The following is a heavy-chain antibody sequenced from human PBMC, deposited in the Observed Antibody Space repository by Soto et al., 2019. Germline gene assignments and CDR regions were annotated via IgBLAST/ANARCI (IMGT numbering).Heavy chain of an antibody. CDR3: ARRVSAYYDF. J-gene: IGHJ4*02. V-gene: IGHV4-59*02. CDR1: GASVSRYY. CDR2: LYSSGST. Sequence: QVQLQESGPGLVKPSETLSLTCTVSGASVSRYYVAWIRQSPGKGLEWIGFLYSSGSTNYNSSLKSRVTISVDTSKPQFSLRLSSVTAADTAVYYCARRVSAYYDFWGQGTRVTVSS. D-gene: IGHD2-8*01.